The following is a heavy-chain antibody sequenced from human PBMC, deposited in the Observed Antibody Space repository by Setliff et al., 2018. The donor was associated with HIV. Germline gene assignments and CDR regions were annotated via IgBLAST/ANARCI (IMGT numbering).Heavy chain of an antibody. CDR2: IYTTGSA. D-gene: IGHD3-22*01. J-gene: IGHJ4*02. CDR3: ARGARYAYYYESSGYYRHFDY. Sequence: SETLSLTCTVSGGSISSGSYYWTWIRQPAGKGLEWIGHIYTTGSANYNPSLKSRVTMSVDTSKNQFSLNLRSVTAADTAVYYCARGARYAYYYESSGYYRHFDYWGQGTLVTVSS. CDR1: GGSISSGSYY. V-gene: IGHV4-61*09.